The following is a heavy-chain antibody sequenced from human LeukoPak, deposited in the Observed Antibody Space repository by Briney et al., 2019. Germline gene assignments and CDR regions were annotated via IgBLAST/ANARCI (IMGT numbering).Heavy chain of an antibody. CDR3: ARGLKNYGSGTYDY. D-gene: IGHD3-10*01. J-gene: IGHJ4*02. V-gene: IGHV3-30-3*01. CDR2: ISYDGSNK. Sequence: GGSLRLSCAASGFTFSSYAMHWVRQAPGKGLEWVAVISYDGSNKYYADSVKGRFTISRDNSKNTLYLQMNSLRAEDTAVYYCARGLKNYGSGTYDYWGQGTLVTVSS. CDR1: GFTFSSYA.